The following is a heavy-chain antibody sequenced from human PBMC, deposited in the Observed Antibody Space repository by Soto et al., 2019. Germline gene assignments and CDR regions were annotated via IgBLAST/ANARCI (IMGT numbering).Heavy chain of an antibody. J-gene: IGHJ3*02. D-gene: IGHD3-10*01. CDR3: ARFSSGEDAFDI. V-gene: IGHV4-61*01. Sequence: SETLSLTCTVSGGSVSICSYYLSLIRQPPGKGLEWIGYIYYSGSTNYNPSLKSRVTISVDTSKNQFSLKLSSVTAADTAVYYCARFSSGEDAFDIWGQGTMVTVSS. CDR1: GGSVSICSYY. CDR2: IYYSGST.